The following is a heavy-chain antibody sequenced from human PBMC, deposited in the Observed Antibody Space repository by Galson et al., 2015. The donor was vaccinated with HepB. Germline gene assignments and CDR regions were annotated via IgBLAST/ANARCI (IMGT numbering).Heavy chain of an antibody. CDR1: EFTVSSNY. V-gene: IGHV3-66*02. J-gene: IGHJ6*02. D-gene: IGHD3-22*01. CDR2: IYGGSTT. CDR3: AGQDYYDSSGNFRGYYGMDV. Sequence: LRLSCAASEFTVSSNYMSWVRQAPGKGLEWVSVIYGGSTTYYADSVKGRFTISRDNSKNTLYLQMSSLRAEDTAVYYCAGQDYYDSSGNFRGYYGMDVWGQGTTVTVSS.